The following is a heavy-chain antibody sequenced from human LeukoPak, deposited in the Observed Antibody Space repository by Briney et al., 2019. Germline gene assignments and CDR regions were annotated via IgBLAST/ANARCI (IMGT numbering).Heavy chain of an antibody. CDR1: GYTFTGYY. Sequence: ASVKVSCKASGYTFTGYYMHWVRQAPGQGLEWMGWINPNSGGTNYAQKFLGRVTMTRDTSISTAYMEPSRLRSDDTAVYYCARDRNSGYALYDFDYWGQGTLVTVSS. V-gene: IGHV1-2*02. J-gene: IGHJ4*02. CDR2: INPNSGGT. D-gene: IGHD5-12*01. CDR3: ARDRNSGYALYDFDY.